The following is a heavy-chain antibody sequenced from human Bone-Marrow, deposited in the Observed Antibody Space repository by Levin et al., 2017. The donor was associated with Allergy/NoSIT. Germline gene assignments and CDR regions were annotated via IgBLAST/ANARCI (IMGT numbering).Heavy chain of an antibody. D-gene: IGHD3-22*01. CDR3: AKAAGDYYDSSACSDF. CDR2: VGGTGRST. J-gene: IGHJ4*02. V-gene: IGHV3-23*01. CDR1: GFTFSNYP. Sequence: GGSLRLSCVASGFTFSNYPMSWVRQVPGKGLEWVATVGGTGRSTYYADSVKGRFAISRDNSTITLYLLMHSLRAEDTAVYYCAKAAGDYYDSSACSDFWGQGALVTVSS.